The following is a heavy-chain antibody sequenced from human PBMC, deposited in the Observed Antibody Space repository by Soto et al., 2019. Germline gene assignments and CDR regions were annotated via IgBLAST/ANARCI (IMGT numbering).Heavy chain of an antibody. J-gene: IGHJ6*03. CDR1: GFTFSSYA. Sequence: GGSLRLSCAASGFTFSSYAMSWVRQAPGKGLEWVSAISGSGGSTYYADSVKGRFTIPRDNSKDTLYLQMNSLRAEDTAVYYCAKLLDYDILTGYRDNMDVWGKGTTVTVSS. CDR3: AKLLDYDILTGYRDNMDV. CDR2: ISGSGGST. V-gene: IGHV3-23*01. D-gene: IGHD3-9*01.